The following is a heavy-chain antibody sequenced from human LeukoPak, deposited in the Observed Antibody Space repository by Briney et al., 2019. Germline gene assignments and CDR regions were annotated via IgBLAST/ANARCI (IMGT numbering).Heavy chain of an antibody. CDR1: GYTFTSYY. J-gene: IGHJ4*02. CDR2: INPSGGST. Sequence: ASVTVSCMASGYTFTSYYMHWVRQAPGQGLEWMGIINPSGGSTSYAQKFQGRVTMTRDMSTRTVYMELSSLRSEDPAVYYCARDSLGELLSFDYWGQGTLVTVSS. V-gene: IGHV1-46*01. CDR3: ARDSLGELLSFDY. D-gene: IGHD1-26*01.